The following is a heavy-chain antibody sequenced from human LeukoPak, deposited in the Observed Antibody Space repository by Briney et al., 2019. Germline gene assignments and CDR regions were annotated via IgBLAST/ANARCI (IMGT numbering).Heavy chain of an antibody. D-gene: IGHD1-26*01. CDR2: VYFGGST. J-gene: IGHJ4*02. CDR1: GGSMTSTSYY. Sequence: SETLSLTCTVAGGSMTSTSYYWGWFRQPPGKGLEWIASVYFGGSTYYNPSLQSRVTISLDTSKKQFSLKLNSVTAADTAVYYCARDQIGATRFGFDYWGQGTLVTASS. V-gene: IGHV4-39*07. CDR3: ARDQIGATRFGFDY.